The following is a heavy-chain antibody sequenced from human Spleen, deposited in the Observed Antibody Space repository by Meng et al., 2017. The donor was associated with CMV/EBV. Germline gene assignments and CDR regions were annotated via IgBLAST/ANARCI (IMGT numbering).Heavy chain of an antibody. D-gene: IGHD2-8*02. J-gene: IGHJ4*02. V-gene: IGHV3-48*04. Sequence: GESLKISCVASGFSFSNAWMNWVRQAPGKGLEWVSYISSSSSTIYYADSVKGRFTISRDNAKNSLYLQMNSLRAEDTAVYYCARDGYGGVFDYWGQGTLVTVSS. CDR3: ARDGYGGVFDY. CDR2: ISSSSSTI. CDR1: GFSFSNAW.